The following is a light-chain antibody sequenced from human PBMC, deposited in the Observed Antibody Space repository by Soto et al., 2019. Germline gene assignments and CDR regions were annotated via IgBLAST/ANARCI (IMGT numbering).Light chain of an antibody. Sequence: QSVLTQPASVSGSPGQSITISCTGTSSDVGNYNYVSWYQQYPGRVPKLLIYMVSNRPSGVSNRFSGSKSGNTASLTISGLQAEDEADYFCTSPTPGGLYVFGTGTKVTVL. CDR3: TSPTPGGLYV. CDR2: MVS. CDR1: SSDVGNYNY. V-gene: IGLV2-14*01. J-gene: IGLJ1*01.